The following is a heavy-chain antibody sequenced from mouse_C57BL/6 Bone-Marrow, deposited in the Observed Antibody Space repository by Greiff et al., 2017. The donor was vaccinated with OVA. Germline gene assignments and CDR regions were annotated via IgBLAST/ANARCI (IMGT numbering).Heavy chain of an antibody. J-gene: IGHJ2*01. CDR2: ISSGSSTI. D-gene: IGHD2-5*01. CDR1: GFTFSDYG. Sequence: DVQLVESGGGLVKPGGSLKLSCAASGFTFSDYGMHWVRQAPEKGLEWVAYISSGSSTIYYADTVKGRFTISRDNAKNTLFLQMTSLRSEDTAMYYCARRSNYYFNYWGQGTTLTVSS. V-gene: IGHV5-17*01. CDR3: ARRSNYYFNY.